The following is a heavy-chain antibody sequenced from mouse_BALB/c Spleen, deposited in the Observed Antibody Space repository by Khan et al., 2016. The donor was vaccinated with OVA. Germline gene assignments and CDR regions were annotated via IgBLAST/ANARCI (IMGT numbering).Heavy chain of an antibody. V-gene: IGHV14-3*02. D-gene: IGHD4-1*01. CDR1: GFNIKDTH. CDR3: APAGTGDYFDY. Sequence: EVQLQQSGAELVKPGASVKLSCTASGFNIKDTHMHWVKQRPEQGLEWIGRIGPANDNSKYDPRFQGKATITADTSSNTAYLHLSSLTSEDTAVYYCAPAGTGDYFDYWGQGTTLTVSS. CDR2: IGPANDNS. J-gene: IGHJ2*01.